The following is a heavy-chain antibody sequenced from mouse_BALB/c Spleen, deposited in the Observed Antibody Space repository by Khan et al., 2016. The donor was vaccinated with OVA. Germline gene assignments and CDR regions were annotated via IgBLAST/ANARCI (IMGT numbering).Heavy chain of an antibody. CDR3: TRGTAAGYVMDY. J-gene: IGHJ4*01. CDR2: IYPGSGSP. V-gene: IGHV1S22*01. Sequence: LKQSGSELVSPGASVKLSCKTSGYTFSTYWMHWVKQMPGQGLKWIGNIYPGSGSPNDDEKFKSKATLTVDTSSTTAYMQLSSLTSEDSAVYYGTRGTAAGYVMDYWGQGTSVTVSS. D-gene: IGHD2-14*01. CDR1: GYTFSTYW.